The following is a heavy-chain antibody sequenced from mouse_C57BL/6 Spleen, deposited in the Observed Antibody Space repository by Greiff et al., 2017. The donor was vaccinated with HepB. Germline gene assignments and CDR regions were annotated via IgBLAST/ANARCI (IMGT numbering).Heavy chain of an antibody. CDR2: ISDGGSYT. D-gene: IGHD2-4*01. J-gene: IGHJ4*01. CDR3: ARGNYDYDDYYAMDY. CDR1: GFTFSSYA. Sequence: EVQLQESGGGLVKPGGSLKLSCAASGFTFSSYAMSWVRQTPEKRLEWVATISDGGSYTYYPDNVKGRFTISRDNAKNNLYLQMSHLKSEDTAMYYCARGNYDYDDYYAMDYWGQGTSVTVSS. V-gene: IGHV5-4*01.